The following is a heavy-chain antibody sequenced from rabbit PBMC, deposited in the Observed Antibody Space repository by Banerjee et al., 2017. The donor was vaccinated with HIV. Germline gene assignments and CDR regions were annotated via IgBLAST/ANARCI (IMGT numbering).Heavy chain of an antibody. CDR2: IYNGDGST. D-gene: IGHD2-1*01. CDR1: GFSFSNNYY. V-gene: IGHV1S45*01. CDR3: ARTYDDYADRLNL. Sequence: QEQLEESGGDLVKPEGSLTLTCTASGFSFSNNYYMCWVRQAPGKGLEWIGCIYNGDGSTYYASWVNGRFTISKTSSTTVTLQMTSLTVADTATYFCARTYDDYADRLNLWGPGTLVTVS. J-gene: IGHJ6*01.